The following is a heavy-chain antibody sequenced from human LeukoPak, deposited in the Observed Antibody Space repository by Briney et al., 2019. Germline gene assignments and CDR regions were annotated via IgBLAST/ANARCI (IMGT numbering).Heavy chain of an antibody. J-gene: IGHJ4*02. CDR2: INTNTGNP. CDR1: GYTFSNYA. V-gene: IGHV7-4-1*02. CDR3: AGDEFPWLLRHGFDY. Sequence: ASVKVSCKASGYTFSNYAMNWVRQAPGQGLEWMGWINTNTGNPTYDQGFTGRFVFSLDTSVSTAYLQISSLKAEDTAVYYCAGDEFPWLLRHGFDYWGQGTLVTVSS. D-gene: IGHD6-19*01.